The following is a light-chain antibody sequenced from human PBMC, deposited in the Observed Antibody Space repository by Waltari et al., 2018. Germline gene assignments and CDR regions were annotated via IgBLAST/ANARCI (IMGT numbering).Light chain of an antibody. CDR1: DTNIGARYD. CDR2: AHR. J-gene: IGLJ3*02. Sequence: HSILTQPPSVSGAPGQTVTISCTGNDTNIGARYDVHWYQQVPGSAPKVLIYAHRNRPSGVPDRFSGSTSGTSASLAITGLQADDEADYYCQSYDRSLSATVFGGGTRLTVL. CDR3: QSYDRSLSATV. V-gene: IGLV1-40*01.